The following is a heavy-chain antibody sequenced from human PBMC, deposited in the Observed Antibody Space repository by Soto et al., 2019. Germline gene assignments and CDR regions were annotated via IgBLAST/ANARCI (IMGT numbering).Heavy chain of an antibody. V-gene: IGHV6-1*01. Sequence: SQPLSLTCAISGDSVSGHSAAWNWIRHSPSRGLEWRGRTYYRSTWYNDYAVSVKSRITVTPDTSKNQFSLHLNSVTPQDTAVYCCAREFPYYVSSDSYLDYWGQGALVTVSS. J-gene: IGHJ4*02. D-gene: IGHD3-16*01. CDR1: GDSVSGHSAA. CDR3: AREFPYYVSSDSYLDY. CDR2: TYYRSTWYN.